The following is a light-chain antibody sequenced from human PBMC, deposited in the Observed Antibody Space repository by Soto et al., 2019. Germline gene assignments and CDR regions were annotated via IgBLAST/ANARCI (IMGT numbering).Light chain of an antibody. CDR1: QSVSTKQ. J-gene: IGKJ1*01. V-gene: IGKV3-20*01. Sequence: EIVLTQSPGTLSLSPGETATLSCRASQSVSTKQLAWYQYKRGQAPRLVFHSATTRANAFPSRFSASGSGTDFTLTISRLQPEDFALYYCQVYGIFPWTVGQGTKVDSK. CDR2: SAT. CDR3: QVYGIFPWT.